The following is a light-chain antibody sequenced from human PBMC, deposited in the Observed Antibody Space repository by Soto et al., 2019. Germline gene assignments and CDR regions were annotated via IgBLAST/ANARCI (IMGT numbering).Light chain of an antibody. CDR2: KAS. CDR3: QQYNSYWT. V-gene: IGKV1-5*03. J-gene: IGKJ1*01. CDR1: QSISGW. Sequence: DIQMTQSPSTLSASVGDRVTITCRASQSISGWLAWYQQKPGKSPKLLIYKASSLESGVPSRFSGSGSGTEFTLTISSLQPDDFATYHCQQYNSYWTFGQGTKVDI.